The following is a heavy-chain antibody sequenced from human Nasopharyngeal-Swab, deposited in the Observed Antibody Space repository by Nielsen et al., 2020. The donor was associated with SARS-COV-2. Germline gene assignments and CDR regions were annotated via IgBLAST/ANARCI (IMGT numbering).Heavy chain of an antibody. J-gene: IGHJ4*02. V-gene: IGHV3-23*01. CDR3: PKGSPGQCSSVTCTGAIYFDY. Sequence: GGSLRLSCAASGFSTSTYAMSWFRQAPGKGLAWVSAISAGGTPYYADSAKGRFTISRDTSKNTLYLQLNSLRDEDTAVYYCPKGSPGQCSSVTCTGAIYFDYWCQGTLVTVSS. D-gene: IGHD2-2*01. CDR1: GFSTSTYA. CDR2: ISAGGTP.